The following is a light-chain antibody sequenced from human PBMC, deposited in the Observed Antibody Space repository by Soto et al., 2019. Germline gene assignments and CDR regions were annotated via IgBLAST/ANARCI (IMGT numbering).Light chain of an antibody. Sequence: IPITPSPSTMSASVGDRVATTCRASHSISGWLAWYQQKAGKAPTLLIYGASTRATSIPARFSGSGSGTGFTLTISSLQPDDFATYYCQQYNTYSPFGQVTRLEI. CDR3: QQYNTYSP. J-gene: IGKJ5*01. CDR2: GAS. CDR1: HSISGW. V-gene: IGKV1-5*01.